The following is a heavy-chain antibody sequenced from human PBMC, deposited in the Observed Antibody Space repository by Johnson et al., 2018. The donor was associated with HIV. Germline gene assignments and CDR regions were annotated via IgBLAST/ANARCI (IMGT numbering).Heavy chain of an antibody. D-gene: IGHD4-17*01. CDR3: ARRTVTALFDI. Sequence: QMMLVESGGGLVKPGGSLRLSCAASGFTFSDYYMTWIRQAPGKGLEWLSFISSSGDIIRYADSVKGRFTISRDNAKNSLILQMNSLRDEDTAGYYCARRTVTALFDIWGQGTLVTVSS. CDR1: GFTFSDYY. CDR2: ISSSGDII. V-gene: IGHV3-11*04. J-gene: IGHJ3*02.